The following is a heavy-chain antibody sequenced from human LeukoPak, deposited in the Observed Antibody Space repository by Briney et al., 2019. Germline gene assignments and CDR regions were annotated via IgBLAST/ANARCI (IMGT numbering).Heavy chain of an antibody. D-gene: IGHD3-3*01. CDR1: GGSFSGYY. J-gene: IGHJ4*02. Sequence: SETLSLTCAVYGGSFSGYYWSWIRQPPGKGLEWIGEINHSGSTNYNPSLKSRVTISVDTSKNQFTLKLSSVTAADTAVYYCARGGPGHYDFWSGYSSFDYWGQGTLVTVSS. V-gene: IGHV4-34*01. CDR2: INHSGST. CDR3: ARGGPGHYDFWSGYSSFDY.